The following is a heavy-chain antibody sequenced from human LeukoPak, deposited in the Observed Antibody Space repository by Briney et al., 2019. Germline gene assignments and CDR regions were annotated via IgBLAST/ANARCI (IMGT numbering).Heavy chain of an antibody. D-gene: IGHD2-15*01. V-gene: IGHV3-11*04. J-gene: IGHJ4*02. CDR2: ISSSDNTI. CDR1: GFTFSDYY. Sequence: GGSLRLSCAASGFTFSDYYMSWVRQAPGKGLEWVSYISSSDNTIYYADFVKGRFTISRDNAKNSLYLQMNSLRADDTAVYYCASRHCSSGSCYFDYWGQGTLVTVSS. CDR3: ASRHCSSGSCYFDY.